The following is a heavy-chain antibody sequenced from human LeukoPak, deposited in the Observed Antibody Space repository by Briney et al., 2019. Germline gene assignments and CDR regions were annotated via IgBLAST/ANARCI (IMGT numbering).Heavy chain of an antibody. J-gene: IGHJ6*02. CDR1: GFTFSTYA. CDR2: ISDNGGST. CDR3: AKGYVSHYYYGMDV. V-gene: IGHV3-64*01. Sequence: GGSLRLSCAASGFTFSTYAMHWVRQAPGRGLEYVSAISDNGGSTNYANSVKGRFTISRDNSKNTLYLQMSSLRAEDTATYYCAKGYVSHYYYGMDVWGQGTTATVSS. D-gene: IGHD5-12*01.